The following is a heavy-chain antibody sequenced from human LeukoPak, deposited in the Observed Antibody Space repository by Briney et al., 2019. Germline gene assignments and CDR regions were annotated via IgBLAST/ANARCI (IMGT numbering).Heavy chain of an antibody. CDR1: GFTSNNYA. D-gene: IGHD1-26*01. CDR3: ARRPGGTPDY. Sequence: PGGSLRLSCAASGFTSNNYAMTWVRQAPGKGLEWVSAIGADGRGTDYADSVKGRFTISRDNSKNMLYLKMNTLRADDTALYYCARRPGGTPDYWGLGTLVTASS. J-gene: IGHJ4*02. V-gene: IGHV3-23*01. CDR2: IGADGRGT.